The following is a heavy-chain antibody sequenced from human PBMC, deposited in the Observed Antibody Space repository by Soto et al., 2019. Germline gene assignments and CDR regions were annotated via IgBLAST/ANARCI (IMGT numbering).Heavy chain of an antibody. CDR3: AKDFFVAAKPNWFDP. Sequence: GWSLRLSCAASGFTFSSYGMHLVRQAPGKGLEWVAFISYDGSNKYYADSVKGRFTISRDNSKNTLYLQMNSLRAEDTAVYYCAKDFFVAAKPNWFDPWGQGTLVTVSS. D-gene: IGHD2-15*01. CDR1: GFTFSSYG. CDR2: ISYDGSNK. J-gene: IGHJ5*02. V-gene: IGHV3-30*18.